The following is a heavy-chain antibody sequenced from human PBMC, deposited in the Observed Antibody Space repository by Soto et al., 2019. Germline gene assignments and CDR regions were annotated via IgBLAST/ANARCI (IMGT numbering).Heavy chain of an antibody. V-gene: IGHV1-69*01. J-gene: IGHJ4*02. CDR3: ARAYTVICGDDTCYRLESSLDY. CDR2: IIPLFGTP. D-gene: IGHD2-21*02. Sequence: QVQLVQSGAEVRKPGSSLRVSCKSSGATFSTTGISWVRQAPGQGLEWMGGIIPLFGTPKYARKFQGRVSITTDESTNTVYMELNSLRPDDAAVYYCARAYTVICGDDTCYRLESSLDYWGQGSLVIVSS. CDR1: GATFSTTG.